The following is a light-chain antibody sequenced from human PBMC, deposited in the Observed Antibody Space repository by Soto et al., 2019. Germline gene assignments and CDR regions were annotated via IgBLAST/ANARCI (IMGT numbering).Light chain of an antibody. CDR1: QSISSW. CDR3: QQYSSWPRT. CDR2: DAS. V-gene: IGKV1-5*01. J-gene: IGKJ1*01. Sequence: DIKMTQSPSTLSATAGDRVTFTWLASQSISSWLAWYQQKPGKAPKLLIYDASSLESGVPSRFSGSGSGTEFTLTFSSLQSEDFAVYYCQQYSSWPRTFGQGTKVDIK.